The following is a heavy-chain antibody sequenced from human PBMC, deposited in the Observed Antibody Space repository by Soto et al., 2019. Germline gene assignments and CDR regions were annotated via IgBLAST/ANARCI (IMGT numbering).Heavy chain of an antibody. CDR1: GFTVSSNY. CDR3: AHSTAHARFDY. CDR2: IYSSSGT. Sequence: GGSLRLSCAASGFTVSSNYMSWVRQAPGKGLEWVSIIYSSSGTYYADSVKGRFTISRDNSRNTLYLQILSLRAEDTAVYYCAHSTAHARFDYWGQGTLVTVSS. V-gene: IGHV3-66*01. J-gene: IGHJ4*02. D-gene: IGHD2-21*02.